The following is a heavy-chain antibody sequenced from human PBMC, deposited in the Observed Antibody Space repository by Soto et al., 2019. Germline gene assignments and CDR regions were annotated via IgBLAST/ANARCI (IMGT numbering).Heavy chain of an antibody. J-gene: IGHJ6*02. CDR3: AKDLFSMVRGASYYSYGMDV. V-gene: IGHV3-49*03. CDR1: GFTFGDYA. D-gene: IGHD3-10*01. Sequence: GGSLRLSCTASGFTFGDYAMSWFRQAPGKGLEWVGFIRSKPYDGTTEYAASAKGRFTISRDDSKSIAYLQMNSLKTEDTAVYYCAKDLFSMVRGASYYSYGMDVWGQGTTVTVSS. CDR2: IRSKPYDGTT.